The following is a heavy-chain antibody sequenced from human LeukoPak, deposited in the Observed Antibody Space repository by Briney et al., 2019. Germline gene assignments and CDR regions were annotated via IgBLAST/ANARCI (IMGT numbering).Heavy chain of an antibody. Sequence: SETLSLTCTVSGGSISSGGYYWSWIRQHPGKGLEWIGYIYYSGSTYYNPSLKSRVTISVDTSKNQSSLKLSSVTAADTAVYYCARVARNYSSSMAFDIWGQGTMVTVSS. CDR3: ARVARNYSSSMAFDI. CDR2: IYYSGST. CDR1: GGSISSGGYY. J-gene: IGHJ3*02. V-gene: IGHV4-31*03. D-gene: IGHD6-6*01.